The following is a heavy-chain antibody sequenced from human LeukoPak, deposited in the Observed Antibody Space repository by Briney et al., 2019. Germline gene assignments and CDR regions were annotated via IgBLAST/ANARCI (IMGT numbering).Heavy chain of an antibody. Sequence: GGSLRLSCAAAGFTFSSYAMSWVRQAAGKGLEWVSAISGSGGSTYYADSVKGRFTISRDNSNNTLYLQMNSLRAKDTAVYYCAKDHPAMVYYFDYWGQGTLVTVSS. J-gene: IGHJ4*02. CDR3: AKDHPAMVYYFDY. V-gene: IGHV3-23*01. CDR1: GFTFSSYA. CDR2: ISGSGGST. D-gene: IGHD5-18*01.